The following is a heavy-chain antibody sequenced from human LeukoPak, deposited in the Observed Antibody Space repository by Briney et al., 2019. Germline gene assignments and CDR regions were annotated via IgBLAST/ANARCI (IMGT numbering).Heavy chain of an antibody. Sequence: GGSLRLSCAASGFALSSYWMHWVRQAPGKGLVWGSDINSDGSTTRYADSVKGRFTISRDNAKNTLYLQMNSLRAEDTAVYYCATRDYTSSKYWGQGTLVTVSS. CDR2: INSDGSTT. CDR3: ATRDYTSSKY. J-gene: IGHJ4*02. CDR1: GFALSSYW. V-gene: IGHV3-74*01. D-gene: IGHD2-2*02.